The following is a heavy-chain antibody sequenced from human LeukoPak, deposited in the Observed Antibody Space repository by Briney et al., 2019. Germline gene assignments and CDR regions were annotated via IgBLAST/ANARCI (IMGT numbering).Heavy chain of an antibody. CDR1: GGSISSSSYY. Sequence: SETLSLTSTVSGGSISSSSYYWGWIRQPPGKGLEWIGSIYYSGSTYYNPSLNSRVTISVDTSKNQFFLKLSSVTAADTAVYYCARRTYGSGSYWGQGTLVTVSS. V-gene: IGHV4-39*01. CDR3: ARRTYGSGSY. CDR2: IYYSGST. D-gene: IGHD3-10*01. J-gene: IGHJ4*02.